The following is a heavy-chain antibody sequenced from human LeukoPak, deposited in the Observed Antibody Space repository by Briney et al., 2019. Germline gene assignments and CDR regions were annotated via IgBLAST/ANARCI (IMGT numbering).Heavy chain of an antibody. Sequence: WASVKVSCKASGYTFTNYGISWVRQAPGQGLEWMGWIGGYNGDTRNPQKLQGRITLTTDTSTSTAYMELRSLRSDDTAVYYCARDSYSSSRYEYWGQGTLVTVSS. J-gene: IGHJ4*02. D-gene: IGHD6-13*01. V-gene: IGHV1-18*01. CDR2: IGGYNGDT. CDR3: ARDSYSSSRYEY. CDR1: GYTFTNYG.